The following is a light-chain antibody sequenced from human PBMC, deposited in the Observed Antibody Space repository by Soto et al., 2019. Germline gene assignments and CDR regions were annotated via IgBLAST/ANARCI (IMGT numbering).Light chain of an antibody. J-gene: IGKJ4*01. CDR3: QQYENWPQLT. V-gene: IGKV3-15*01. CDR1: QSVSNN. Sequence: EIVLTQSPGTLSLSPGESATLSCRASQSVSNNYLAWYQQKPGQAPRLLIYGASSRAPGIPTRFSGSGSGTEFTLTISSLQSEDFAVYYCQQYENWPQLTFGGGTKVDIK. CDR2: GAS.